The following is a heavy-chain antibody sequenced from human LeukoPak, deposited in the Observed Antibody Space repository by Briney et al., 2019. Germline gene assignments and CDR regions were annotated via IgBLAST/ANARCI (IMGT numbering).Heavy chain of an antibody. J-gene: IGHJ6*02. CDR1: GFTFSSYW. D-gene: IGHD3-9*01. CDR3: TRDLMDYDVSTGLHHYYMDV. V-gene: IGHV3-74*01. Sequence: GGSLRLSCVASGFTFSSYWLHWVRQDPRKGLVWVSRINGDGRNINYADSVRGRFTISRDNAKNTLYLQMNTLRVEDTAVYYCTRDLMDYDVSTGLHHYYMDVWGQGTTVTVSS. CDR2: INGDGRNI.